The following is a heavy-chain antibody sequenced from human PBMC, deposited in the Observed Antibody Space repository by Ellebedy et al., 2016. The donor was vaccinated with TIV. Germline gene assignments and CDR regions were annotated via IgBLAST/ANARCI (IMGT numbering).Heavy chain of an antibody. D-gene: IGHD2-15*01. CDR3: AREMGYCSGGSCYARLYYYNGMDV. CDR1: GFTFSSYS. CDR2: ISTSRSTI. J-gene: IGHJ6*02. V-gene: IGHV3-48*01. Sequence: PGGSLRLSCAASGFTFSSYSMNWVRQAPGKGLEWVSYISTSRSTIYADSVKGRFTISRDNATNSLYLQMNSLRAEDTAVYYCAREMGYCSGGSCYARLYYYNGMDVWGQGTTVTVSS.